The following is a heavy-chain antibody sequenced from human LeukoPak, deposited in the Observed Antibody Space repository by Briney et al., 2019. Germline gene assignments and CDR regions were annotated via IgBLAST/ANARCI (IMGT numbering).Heavy chain of an antibody. Sequence: ASVKVSCKASGYTFTSYGISWVRQAPGQGLEWMGWISAYNGNTNYAQKLQGRVTMTTDTSTSTAYMELRSLRSDDTAVYYCASQSSIAARSYYYMDVWGKGTTVTVSS. CDR1: GYTFTSYG. V-gene: IGHV1-18*01. D-gene: IGHD6-6*01. J-gene: IGHJ6*03. CDR3: ASQSSIAARSYYYMDV. CDR2: ISAYNGNT.